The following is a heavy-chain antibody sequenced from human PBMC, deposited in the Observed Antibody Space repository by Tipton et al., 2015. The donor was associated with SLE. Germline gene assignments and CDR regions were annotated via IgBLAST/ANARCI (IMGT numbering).Heavy chain of an antibody. D-gene: IGHD3-9*01. CDR2: INSDGSST. J-gene: IGHJ3*02. V-gene: IGHV3-74*01. CDR1: GFTFSSYW. Sequence: SLRLSCAASGFTFSSYWMHWVRQAPGKGLVWVSRINSDGSSTSYADSVKGRFTISRDNAKNTLYLQMNSLRAEDTAVYYCARDRVLRIYHILTDYYSHTFDIWGQGTMVTVSS. CDR3: ARDRVLRIYHILTDYYSHTFDI.